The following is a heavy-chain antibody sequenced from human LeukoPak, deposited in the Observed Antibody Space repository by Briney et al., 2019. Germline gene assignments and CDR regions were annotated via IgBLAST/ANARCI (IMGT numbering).Heavy chain of an antibody. D-gene: IGHD4-23*01. Sequence: SETLSLTCAVYGGSFSGYYWSWIRQPPGKGLEWIGEINRSGGTNYNPSLKSRVTVSVDTSKNQFSLNLTSVTAADTAVYYCASRCGGSSDSCWFDPWGQGTLVTVSS. CDR3: ASRCGGSSDSCWFDP. J-gene: IGHJ5*02. CDR2: INRSGGT. V-gene: IGHV4-34*01. CDR1: GGSFSGYY.